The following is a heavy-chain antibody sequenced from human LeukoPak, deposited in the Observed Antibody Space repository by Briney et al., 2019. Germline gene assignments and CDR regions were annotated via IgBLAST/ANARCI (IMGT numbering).Heavy chain of an antibody. D-gene: IGHD2-21*02. CDR3: ARGATSCGGDCYPRWFDP. CDR1: GGSISNGPYY. J-gene: IGHJ5*02. V-gene: IGHV4-31*03. Sequence: PSQTLSLTCTVSGGSISNGPYYWTWIRHHPGKGLEWFAYISSRGSTYYNPSLNRRVTILVDTSKKQFSLKLSSVTAADTAVYYCARGATSCGGDCYPRWFDPWGQGTLVTVSS. CDR2: ISSRGST.